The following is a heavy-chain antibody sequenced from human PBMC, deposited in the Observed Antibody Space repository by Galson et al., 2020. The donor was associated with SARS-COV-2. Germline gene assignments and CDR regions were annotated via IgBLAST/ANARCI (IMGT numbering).Heavy chain of an antibody. J-gene: IGHJ3*01. CDR2: IFSNGEK. Sequence: SGPTLVKPTETLTLTCTVSGFSLSNPRSGVSWIRQPPGKALEWLAHIFSNGEKSYSTSLRRRLTVSKDTSKSQVVLTMANVGPLDTATYYCARTRPTSWESSVGSLDVWGLGTMVTVSS. D-gene: IGHD7-27*01. CDR3: ARTRPTSWESSVGSLDV. V-gene: IGHV2-26*01. CDR1: GFSLSNPRSG.